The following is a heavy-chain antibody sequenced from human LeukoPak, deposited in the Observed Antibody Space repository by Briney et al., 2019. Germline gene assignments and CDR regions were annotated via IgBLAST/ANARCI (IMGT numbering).Heavy chain of an antibody. D-gene: IGHD3-10*01. CDR1: GGSISSSNW. CDR3: ARVLLLFGDFSVKAFDI. CDR2: IYYSGST. Sequence: KPSETLSLTSAVSGGSISSSNWWSWIRQPPGKGLEWIGSIYYSGSTYYNPSLKSRITISVDTFRSQVSLKMRSVTAADTAVYYCARVLLLFGDFSVKAFDIWGQGTMVTVSS. J-gene: IGHJ3*02. V-gene: IGHV4-39*01.